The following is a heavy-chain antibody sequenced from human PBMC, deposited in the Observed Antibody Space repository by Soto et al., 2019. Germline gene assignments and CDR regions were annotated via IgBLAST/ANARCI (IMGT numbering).Heavy chain of an antibody. CDR1: GVSITSNSYF. CDR2: IYYSGTT. Sequence: QLQLQESGPGLVKPSETLSLTCTVSGVSITSNSYFWAWIRQPPGKGLEWIGSIYYSGTTYYNPSLKSRVTISVDRSKNPFSLKMSSVTAEDTAVYYGGRHFSDDYCDYWGQGALGT. J-gene: IGHJ4*02. CDR3: GRHFSDDYCDY. V-gene: IGHV4-39*01.